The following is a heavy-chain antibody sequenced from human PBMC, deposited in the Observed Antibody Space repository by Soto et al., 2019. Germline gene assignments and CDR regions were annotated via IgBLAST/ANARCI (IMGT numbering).Heavy chain of an antibody. CDR3: ARGVTYYDFWSGYYFGMDV. J-gene: IGHJ6*02. D-gene: IGHD3-3*01. CDR1: GYTFTSYA. Sequence: ASVKVSCKASGYTFTSYAMNWVRQAPGQKLEWKGKINAGNGNTKYSQKFQGRVTITRDTSASTAYMELSSLRSEDTAVYYCARGVTYYDFWSGYYFGMDVWGQGTTVTVSS. CDR2: INAGNGNT. V-gene: IGHV1-3*01.